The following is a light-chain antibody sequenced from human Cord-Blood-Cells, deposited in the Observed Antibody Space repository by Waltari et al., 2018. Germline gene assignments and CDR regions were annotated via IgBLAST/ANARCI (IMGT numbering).Light chain of an antibody. J-gene: IGLJ3*02. CDR2: DVS. Sequence: QSALTQPASVSGSPGQSITISCTGTSSDVGGYNYVSWYQQPPGKAPQLMIYDVSKRPSGVSNRFSGSKSGNTASLTISGLQAEDEADYYCSSYTSSSSWVFGGGTKLTVL. V-gene: IGLV2-14*01. CDR3: SSYTSSSSWV. CDR1: SSDVGGYNY.